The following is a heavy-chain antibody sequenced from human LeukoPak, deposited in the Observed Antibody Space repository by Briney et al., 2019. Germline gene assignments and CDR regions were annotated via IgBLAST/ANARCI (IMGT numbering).Heavy chain of an antibody. CDR1: GYTFTGYY. V-gene: IGHV1-2*02. CDR2: INPNSGGT. J-gene: IGHJ6*02. Sequence: ASVKVSRKASGYTFTGYYMHWVRQAPGQGLEWMGWINPNSGGTNYAQKFQGRVTMTRDTSISTAYMELSRLRSDDTAVYYCARGAAAAHYYYYGMDVWGQGTTVTVSS. CDR3: ARGAAAAHYYYYGMDV. D-gene: IGHD6-13*01.